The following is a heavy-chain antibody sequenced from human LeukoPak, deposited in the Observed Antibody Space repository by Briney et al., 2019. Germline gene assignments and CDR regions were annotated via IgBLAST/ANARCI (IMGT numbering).Heavy chain of an antibody. CDR3: ARGECSTTSRYTDFDY. Sequence: ASVKVSCKTSGYTFTGFYIHWVRQAPGQGLEWMGIINPSGDYTNYAQKFQGRVTMIGDTSTSTVFMELSSLRSEDTAVYYCARGECSTTSRYTDFDYWGQGTLVTVSS. V-gene: IGHV1-46*01. D-gene: IGHD2-2*02. CDR1: GYTFTGFY. J-gene: IGHJ4*02. CDR2: INPSGDYT.